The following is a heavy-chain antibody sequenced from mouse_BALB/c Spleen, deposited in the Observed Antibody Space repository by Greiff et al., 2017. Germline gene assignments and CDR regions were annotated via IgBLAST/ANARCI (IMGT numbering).Heavy chain of an antibody. CDR2: IWGDGST. V-gene: IGHV2-6-7*01. Sequence: VQLQQSGPGLVAPSQSLSITCTVSGFSLTGYGVNWVRQPPGKGLEWLGMIWGDGSTDYNPALKSRLSISKDNSKSQVFLKMNSLQTDDTARYYCARAHYYGSSYKGYYAMDYWGQGTSVTVSS. J-gene: IGHJ4*01. CDR3: ARAHYYGSSYKGYYAMDY. CDR1: GFSLTGYG. D-gene: IGHD1-1*01.